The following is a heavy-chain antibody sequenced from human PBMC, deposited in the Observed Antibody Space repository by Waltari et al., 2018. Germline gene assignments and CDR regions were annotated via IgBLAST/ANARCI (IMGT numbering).Heavy chain of an antibody. CDR1: GYTFTSYD. Sequence: QVQLVQSGAEVKKPGASVKVSCKASGYTFTSYDINWVRQATGQGLEWMGWMNPNSGNTGYAQKFQGRVTITRNTSISTAYMELSSLRSEDTAVYYCARSGSSWLTRSYGMDVWGQGTTVTVSS. CDR3: ARSGSSWLTRSYGMDV. V-gene: IGHV1-8*03. CDR2: MNPNSGNT. D-gene: IGHD6-13*01. J-gene: IGHJ6*02.